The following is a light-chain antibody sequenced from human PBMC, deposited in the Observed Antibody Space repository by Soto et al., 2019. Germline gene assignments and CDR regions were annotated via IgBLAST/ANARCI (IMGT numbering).Light chain of an antibody. Sequence: EIQVTQSPSTLSASVGDRVTITCRASQSISSWLAWYQQKPGKAPKLLIYDASSLESGVPSRFSGSGSGTDFTLTISSLQPEDFATYYCQQSYSTPRAFGQGTRLEIK. CDR2: DAS. CDR3: QQSYSTPRA. J-gene: IGKJ5*01. V-gene: IGKV1-39*01. CDR1: QSISSW.